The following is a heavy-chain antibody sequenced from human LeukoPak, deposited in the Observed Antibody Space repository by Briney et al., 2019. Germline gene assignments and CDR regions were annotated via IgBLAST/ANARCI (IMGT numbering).Heavy chain of an antibody. CDR1: GGSFSGYY. Sequence: PSETLSLTCAVYGGSFSGYYRSWIRQPPGKGLEWIGEINHSGSTNYNPSLKSRVTISVDTSKNQFSLKLSSVTAADTAVYYCARVSYYDSSGNRGAFDYWGKGTLVTVSS. CDR3: ARVSYYDSSGNRGAFDY. J-gene: IGHJ4*02. D-gene: IGHD3-22*01. CDR2: INHSGST. V-gene: IGHV4-34*01.